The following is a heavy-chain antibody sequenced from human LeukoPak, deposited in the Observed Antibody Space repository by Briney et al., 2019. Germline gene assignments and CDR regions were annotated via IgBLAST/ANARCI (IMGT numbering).Heavy chain of an antibody. CDR2: INPNSGGT. CDR1: GYTFTGYY. J-gene: IGHJ4*02. Sequence: ASVKVSCKASGYTFTGYYMHWVRQAPGQGLEWMGWINPNSGGTNYAQKFQGRVTMTRDTSISTAYMELSRLRSDDTAVYYCAHTMVRGVIDRPFDYWGQGTLVTVSS. V-gene: IGHV1-2*02. D-gene: IGHD3-10*01. CDR3: AHTMVRGVIDRPFDY.